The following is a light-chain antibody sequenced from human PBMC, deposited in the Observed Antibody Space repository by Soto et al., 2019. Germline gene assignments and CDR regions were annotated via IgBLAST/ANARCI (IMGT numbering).Light chain of an antibody. CDR1: ESISGW. V-gene: IGKV1-5*03. CDR3: QQYSIFSYT. J-gene: IGKJ2*01. CDR2: KAS. Sequence: DIQMTQSPSTLSASIGDRVTITCRASESISGWLAWYQQKPGKAPKILIYKASTLESGVPSRFSGSGSGTEYTLTISSLQSDDFATYYCQQYSIFSYTFGQGTKLEI.